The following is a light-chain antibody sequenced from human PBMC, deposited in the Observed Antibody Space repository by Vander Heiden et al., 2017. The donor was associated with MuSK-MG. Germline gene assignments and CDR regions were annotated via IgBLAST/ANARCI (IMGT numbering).Light chain of an antibody. CDR2: EDS. J-gene: IGLJ2*01. V-gene: IGLV3-21*02. CDR1: NIGIKS. CDR3: QVWDSTSDHWV. Sequence: SHVLHPAPPVLVAPGQTAGITCGGNNIGIKSVHWYQQKPGQAPVLGVYEDSDRPSGIPERFSGSNSEHTATLTISRVEAGDEADYDCQVWDSTSDHWVFGGGTKLTVL.